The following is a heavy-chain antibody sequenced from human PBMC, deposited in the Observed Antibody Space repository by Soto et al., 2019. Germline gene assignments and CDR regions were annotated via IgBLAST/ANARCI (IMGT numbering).Heavy chain of an antibody. V-gene: IGHV3-30-3*01. CDR1: GFTFSSYA. J-gene: IGHJ1*01. D-gene: IGHD3-22*01. CDR3: ARDPFHYYDSR. CDR2: ISYDGSNK. Sequence: QVQLVESGGGVVQPGRSLRLSCAASGFTFSSYAMHWVRQAPDKGLEWVAVISYDGSNKYYADSVKGRFTISRDNSKNTLYLQMNSLRAEDTAVYYCARDPFHYYDSRWVQGTLVTVSS.